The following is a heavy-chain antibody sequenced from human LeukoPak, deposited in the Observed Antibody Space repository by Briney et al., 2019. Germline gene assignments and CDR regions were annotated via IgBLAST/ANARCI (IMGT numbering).Heavy chain of an antibody. CDR2: IYYSGST. J-gene: IGHJ4*02. V-gene: IGHV4-39*01. CDR3: ARRNDFWSGTVTGFDY. CDR1: GGSISSSSYY. Sequence: PSETLSLTCTVSGGSISSSSYYWGWIRQPPGKGLEWIGSIYYSGSTYDNPSLKSRVTISVDTSKNQFSLKLSSVTAADTAVYYCARRNDFWSGTVTGFDYWGQGTLVTVSS. D-gene: IGHD3-3*01.